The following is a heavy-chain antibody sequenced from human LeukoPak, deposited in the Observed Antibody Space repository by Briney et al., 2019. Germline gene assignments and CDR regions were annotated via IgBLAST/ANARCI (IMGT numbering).Heavy chain of an antibody. CDR3: ARSMTTVTFYYHYYYMDV. CDR1: GGTFSSYA. CDR2: IIPIFGTA. V-gene: IGHV1-69*05. Sequence: SVKVSCKASGGTFSSYAISWVRQAPGQGLEWMGGIIPIFGTANYAQKFQGRVTITTDESTSTAYMELSSLRSEDTAVYHCARSMTTVTFYYHYYYMDVWGKGTTVTVSS. J-gene: IGHJ6*03. D-gene: IGHD4-17*01.